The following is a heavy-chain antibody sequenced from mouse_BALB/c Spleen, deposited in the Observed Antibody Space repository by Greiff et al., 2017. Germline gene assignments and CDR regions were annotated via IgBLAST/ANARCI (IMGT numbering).Heavy chain of an antibody. V-gene: IGHV5-6-5*01. J-gene: IGHJ3*01. Sequence: EVHLVESGGGLVKPGGSLKLSCAASGFTFSSYAMSWVRQTPEKRLEWVASISSGGSTYYPDSVKGRFTISRDNARNILYLQMSSLRSEDTAMYYCERGGDYGIAYWGQGTLVTVSA. CDR3: ERGGDYGIAY. CDR1: GFTFSSYA. D-gene: IGHD2-4*01. CDR2: ISSGGST.